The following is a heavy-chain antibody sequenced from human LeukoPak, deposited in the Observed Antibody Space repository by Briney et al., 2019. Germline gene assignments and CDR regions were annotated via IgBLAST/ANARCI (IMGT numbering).Heavy chain of an antibody. V-gene: IGHV1-8*01. Sequence: ASVKVSCKASGYTFTSYDINWVRQATGQGLEWMGWMNPKSGNVGYAQKFQGRVTMTRSTPISTAYMELTNLTSEDTAVYYCARGRRWNYLFDPWGQGTLVTVSS. CDR2: MNPKSGNV. CDR3: ARGRRWNYLFDP. D-gene: IGHD1-7*01. CDR1: GYTFTSYD. J-gene: IGHJ5*02.